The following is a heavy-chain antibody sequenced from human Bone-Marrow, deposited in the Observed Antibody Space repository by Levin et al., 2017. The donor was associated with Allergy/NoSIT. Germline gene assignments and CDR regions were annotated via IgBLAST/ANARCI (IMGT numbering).Heavy chain of an antibody. CDR2: FDPEDGET. CDR3: ATDGAAFWAFNI. Sequence: ASVKVSCKVSGATRSDLAFHWVRQAPGKGLEWMGGFDPEDGETVYSQKFPGRLTITQDRSTGTGYLELTSLTSEDTALYYCATDGAAFWAFNIWGPGTMVSVFS. J-gene: IGHJ3*02. D-gene: IGHD3-3*01. V-gene: IGHV1-24*01. CDR1: GATRSDLA.